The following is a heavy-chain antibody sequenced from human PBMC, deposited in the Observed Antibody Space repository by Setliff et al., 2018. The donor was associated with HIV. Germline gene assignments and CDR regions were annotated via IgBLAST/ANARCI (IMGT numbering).Heavy chain of an antibody. Sequence: SETLSLTCTVSGDSISSGDSYWSWIRQPPGKGLEWIGNIYYSGSTFYNPSLKSRVTISIDTSKNQFSLKLSSVTAADTAVYYCARDERTHTRYYGMDVWGQGTTVTVSS. J-gene: IGHJ6*02. V-gene: IGHV4-30-4*08. CDR1: GDSISSGDSY. CDR3: ARDERTHTRYYGMDV. CDR2: IYYSGST.